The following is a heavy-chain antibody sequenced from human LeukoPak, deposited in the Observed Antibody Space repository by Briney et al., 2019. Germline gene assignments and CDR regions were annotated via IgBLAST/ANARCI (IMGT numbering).Heavy chain of an antibody. V-gene: IGHV3-48*02. Sequence: GSLRLSCAASGFTFSSYSMNWVRQAPGKGLEWVSHITASGTAMLYADSVKGRFTISRDNAKNSLYLRMNSLRDEDTAVYYCARGSKAAPGTFDYWGQGTLVTVSS. D-gene: IGHD6-13*01. CDR2: ITASGTAM. CDR3: ARGSKAAPGTFDY. CDR1: GFTFSSYS. J-gene: IGHJ4*02.